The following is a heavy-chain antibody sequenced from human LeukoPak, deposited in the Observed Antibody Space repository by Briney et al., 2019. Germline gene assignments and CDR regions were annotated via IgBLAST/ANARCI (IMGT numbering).Heavy chain of an antibody. V-gene: IGHV3-23*01. Sequence: GGSLRLSCAASGFTFSSYAMSWVRQAPGKGLEWVSAISGSGGSTYYADSVKGRFTISRDNSKNTLYLQMNSLRAEDTAVYYCARDTRGYYDSSGYYYPMAYWGQGTLVTVSS. CDR3: ARDTRGYYDSSGYYYPMAY. D-gene: IGHD3-22*01. CDR1: GFTFSSYA. CDR2: ISGSGGST. J-gene: IGHJ4*02.